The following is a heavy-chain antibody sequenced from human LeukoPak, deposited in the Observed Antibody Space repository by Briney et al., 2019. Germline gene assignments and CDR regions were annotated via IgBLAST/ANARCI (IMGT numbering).Heavy chain of an antibody. CDR1: GGSISSYY. J-gene: IGHJ5*02. V-gene: IGHV4-4*09. CDR3: ARGNTRLRDEFDP. Sequence: PSETLSLTCTVSGGSISSYYWSWIRQPPGKGLEWIGYIYTSGSTNYNPSLKSRVTISVDTSKNQFSLKLSSVTAADTAVYYCARGNTRLRDEFDPWGQGTLVTVSS. CDR2: IYTSGST.